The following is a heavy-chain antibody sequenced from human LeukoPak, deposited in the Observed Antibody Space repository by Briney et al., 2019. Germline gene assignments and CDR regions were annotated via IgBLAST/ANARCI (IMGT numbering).Heavy chain of an antibody. Sequence: ASVKVSCKASGGTFSSYAINWVRQAPGQGLEWMGGLIPIFGTANYAQKFQDRVTITADKSTSTAYMELSSLRSEDTAVYYCAGDFLTTVTPKYFQHWGQGTLVTVSS. V-gene: IGHV1-69*06. CDR1: GGTFSSYA. CDR3: AGDFLTTVTPKYFQH. D-gene: IGHD4-17*01. J-gene: IGHJ1*01. CDR2: LIPIFGTA.